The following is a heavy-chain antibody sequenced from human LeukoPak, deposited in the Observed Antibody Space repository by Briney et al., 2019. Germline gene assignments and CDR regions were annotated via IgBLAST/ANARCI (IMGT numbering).Heavy chain of an antibody. CDR3: ARDAGQWLKYYYYYYYMDV. J-gene: IGHJ6*03. Sequence: GASVKVSCKASGYTFTSYGISWVRQAPGQGLEWMGWISAYNGNTNYAQKLQGRVTMTTDTSTSTAYMELRSLRSDDTAVYYCARDAGQWLKYYYYYYYMDVWGKGTTVTISS. CDR1: GYTFTSYG. V-gene: IGHV1-18*01. D-gene: IGHD6-19*01. CDR2: ISAYNGNT.